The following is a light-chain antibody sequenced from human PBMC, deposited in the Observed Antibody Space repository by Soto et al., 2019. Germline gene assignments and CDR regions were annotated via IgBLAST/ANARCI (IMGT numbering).Light chain of an antibody. CDR2: DAS. J-gene: IGKJ4*01. V-gene: IGKV3-20*01. CDR3: HQYYSSPTT. CDR1: QSVRTY. Sequence: EIMLKQSQDTLSLSPGEGATLSCRASQSVRTYLAWYQVKPGQAPRLLIYDASSRASGVPARFSGSGSGTDFTLTIDRLEPEDFAVYYCHQYYSSPTTFGGGTKVDIK.